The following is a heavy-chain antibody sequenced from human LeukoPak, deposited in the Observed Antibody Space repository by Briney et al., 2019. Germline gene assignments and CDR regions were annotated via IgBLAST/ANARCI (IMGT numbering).Heavy chain of an antibody. J-gene: IGHJ4*02. CDR1: GGSTSSYY. CDR3: ARAPLWFGELLGYYFDY. D-gene: IGHD3-10*01. V-gene: IGHV4-59*12. CDR2: IYYSGST. Sequence: PSETLSLTCTVSGGSTSSYYWSWIRQPPGKGLEWIGSIYYSGSTYYNPSLKSRVTISVDTSKNQFSLKLSSVTAADTAVYYCARAPLWFGELLGYYFDYWGQGTLVTVSS.